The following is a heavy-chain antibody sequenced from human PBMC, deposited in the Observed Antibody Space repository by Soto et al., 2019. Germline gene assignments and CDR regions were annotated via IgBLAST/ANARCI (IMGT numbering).Heavy chain of an antibody. J-gene: IGHJ4*02. CDR3: ARDKQMDSSGYPIDY. V-gene: IGHV3-74*01. CDR1: GFTFSSYW. CDR2: INSDGSST. Sequence: VGSLRLSCAASGFTFSSYWMHWVRQAPGKGLVWGSRINSDGSSTSYADSVKGRFTISRDNAKNTLYLQMNSLRAEDTAVYYCARDKQMDSSGYPIDYWGQGTLVTVSS. D-gene: IGHD3-22*01.